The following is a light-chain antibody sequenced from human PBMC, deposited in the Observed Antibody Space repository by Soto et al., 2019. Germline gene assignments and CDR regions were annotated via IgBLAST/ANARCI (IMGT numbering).Light chain of an antibody. CDR2: GNS. J-gene: IGLJ1*01. CDR1: SSNIGAGYD. CDR3: CSFTNIKTVV. V-gene: IGLV1-40*01. Sequence: QSVLTQPPSVSGAPGQRVTISCTGSSSNIGAGYDVHWCQQLPGTAPKLLIYGNSNRPSGVPDRFSGSKSGTSASLAITGLQAEDEADYFCCSFTNIKTVVFGGGTRSPS.